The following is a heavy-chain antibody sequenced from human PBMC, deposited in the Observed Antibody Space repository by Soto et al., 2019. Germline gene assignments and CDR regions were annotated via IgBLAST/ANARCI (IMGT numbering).Heavy chain of an antibody. V-gene: IGHV3-48*02. D-gene: IGHD1-26*01. CDR2: ISSSSYTI. CDR1: GFTFSSYS. J-gene: IGHJ5*02. Sequence: EVQLVESGGGLVQPGGSLRLSCAASGFTFSSYSMNWVRQAPGKGLEWVSYISSSSYTIYYADSVKGRFTISRDNAKNSLYLQMNSLRDEDTAMSYCAGWDWLDPRGQGTLVTVSS. CDR3: AGWDWLDP.